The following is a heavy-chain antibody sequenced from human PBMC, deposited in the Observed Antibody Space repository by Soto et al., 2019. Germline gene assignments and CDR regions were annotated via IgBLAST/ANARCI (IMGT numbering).Heavy chain of an antibody. J-gene: IGHJ6*02. V-gene: IGHV3-30*18. CDR2: LSYDGSNK. CDR3: AKDLVGSSSWGGMDV. Sequence: QVQLVESGGGVVQPGRSLRLSCAASGFTFSSYGMHWVRQAPGKGLEWVAVLSYDGSNKYYADSVKGRFTISRDNSKNTLYLQMNSLRAEDTAVYYCAKDLVGSSSWGGMDVWGQGTTVTVSS. D-gene: IGHD6-13*01. CDR1: GFTFSSYG.